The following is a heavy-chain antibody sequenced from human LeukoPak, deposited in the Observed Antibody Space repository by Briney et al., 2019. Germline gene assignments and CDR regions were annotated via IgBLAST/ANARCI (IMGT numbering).Heavy chain of an antibody. Sequence: GGSLRLSCAASGFTFSNYVMSWVRQAPGKGLEWVSGIIGSGGTTYYADSVKGRFTISRDNSKNTLYLQLNSLRAEDTAVYYCAKKGIAAADSFDYWDQGTLVTVSS. CDR2: IIGSGGTT. CDR3: AKKGIAAADSFDY. J-gene: IGHJ4*02. D-gene: IGHD6-13*01. CDR1: GFTFSNYV. V-gene: IGHV3-23*01.